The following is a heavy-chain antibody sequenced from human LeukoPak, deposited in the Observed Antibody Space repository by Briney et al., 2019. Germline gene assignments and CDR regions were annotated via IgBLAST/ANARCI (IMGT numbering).Heavy chain of an antibody. CDR2: ISYDGSNK. J-gene: IGHJ3*02. V-gene: IGHV3-30-3*01. D-gene: IGHD3-16*01. CDR3: ARDWGEPRALDI. Sequence: GGSLRLSCAASGFTFSSYAMHWVRQAPGKGLEWVAVISYDGSNKYYADSVKGRFTISRDNSKNTLYLQMNSLRAEDTAVYYCARDWGEPRALDIWGQGTMVTVSS. CDR1: GFTFSSYA.